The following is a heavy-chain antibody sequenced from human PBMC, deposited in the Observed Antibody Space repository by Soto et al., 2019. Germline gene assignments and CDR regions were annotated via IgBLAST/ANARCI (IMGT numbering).Heavy chain of an antibody. CDR1: GLTFSNVW. V-gene: IGHV3-15*01. D-gene: IGHD1-1*01. Sequence: PGGSLRLSCAASGLTFSNVWMSWVRQAPGKGLEWVGRVKSNADGGAREYAAPVKGRFTISRDDSTNTLYLQMNSLKNEDTGVYYCNTTREPDDYWGQGTLVTVSS. CDR3: NTTREPDDY. CDR2: VKSNADGGAR. J-gene: IGHJ4*02.